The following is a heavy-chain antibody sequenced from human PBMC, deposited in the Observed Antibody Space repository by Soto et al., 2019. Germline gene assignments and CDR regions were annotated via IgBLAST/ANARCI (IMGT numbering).Heavy chain of an antibody. CDR3: ARDRYYDILTGYRSRFDP. CDR2: ISAYNGNT. CDR1: GYTFTGYY. Sequence: ASVKVSCKASGYTFTGYYMHWVRQAPGQGLEWMGWISAYNGNTNYAKKLQGRVTMTTDTTTSTAYMELRSLRSDDPAVYYCARDRYYDILTGYRSRFDPWGQGTLVTVSS. J-gene: IGHJ5*02. D-gene: IGHD3-9*01. V-gene: IGHV1-18*04.